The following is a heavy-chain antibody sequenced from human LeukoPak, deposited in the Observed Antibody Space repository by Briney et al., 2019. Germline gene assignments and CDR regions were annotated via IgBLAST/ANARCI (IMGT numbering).Heavy chain of an antibody. CDR3: TKDGSYWDFDY. CDR1: GFTFSSYA. J-gene: IGHJ4*02. CDR2: ISGSGGAT. V-gene: IGHV3-23*01. D-gene: IGHD1-26*01. Sequence: GGSLRLSCAASGFTFSSYAMSWVRQAPGKGLEWVSTISGSGGATYYAHSVKGRFTISRDNSKNTLYLQMNSLRAEDTAVYHCTKDGSYWDFDYWGQGTLVTVSS.